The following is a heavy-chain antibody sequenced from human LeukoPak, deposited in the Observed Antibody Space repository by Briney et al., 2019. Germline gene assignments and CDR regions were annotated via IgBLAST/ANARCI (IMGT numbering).Heavy chain of an antibody. J-gene: IGHJ4*02. CDR1: GGSIGSGSYY. CDR3: ARAGGNSISDY. Sequence: TTSETLSLTCTVSGGSIGSGSYYWSWIRQPAGKGLEWIGRIYTSGSTNYNPSLKSRVTISVDTSKNQFSLKLSSVTAADTAVYYCARAGGNSISDYWGQGTLVTVSS. D-gene: IGHD4-23*01. CDR2: IYTSGST. V-gene: IGHV4-61*02.